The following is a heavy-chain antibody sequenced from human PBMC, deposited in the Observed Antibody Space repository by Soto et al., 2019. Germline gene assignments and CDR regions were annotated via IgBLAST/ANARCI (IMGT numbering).Heavy chain of an antibody. J-gene: IGHJ6*02. CDR3: ARDTGGMDV. Sequence: SLRLSCAASGFTFSSYAMHWVRQAPGKGLEWVAVISYDGSNKYYADSVKGRFTISRDNSKNTLYLQTNSLRAEDTTVYYCARDTGGMDVWGQGTTVTVSS. CDR2: ISYDGSNK. V-gene: IGHV3-30-3*01. CDR1: GFTFSSYA.